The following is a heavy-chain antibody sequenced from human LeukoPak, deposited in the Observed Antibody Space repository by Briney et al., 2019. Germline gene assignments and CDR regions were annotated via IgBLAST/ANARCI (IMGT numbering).Heavy chain of an antibody. Sequence: ASVKVSCKASGYTFTGYYMHWVRQAPGQGLEWVGWINPNSGGTNYAQKFQGRVTMTRDTSISTAYMELSRLRSDDTAVYYCARGAYYDSSGYADYWGQGTLVTVSS. CDR3: ARGAYYDSSGYADY. CDR2: INPNSGGT. J-gene: IGHJ4*02. D-gene: IGHD3-22*01. CDR1: GYTFTGYY. V-gene: IGHV1-2*02.